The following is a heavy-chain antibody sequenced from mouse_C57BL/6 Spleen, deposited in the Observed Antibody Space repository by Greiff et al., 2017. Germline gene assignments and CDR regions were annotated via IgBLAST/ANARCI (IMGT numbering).Heavy chain of an antibody. Sequence: QVQLKESGAELVRPGTSVKVSCKASGYAFTNYLIEWVKQRPGQGLEWIGVINPGSGGTNYNEKFKGKATLTADKSSSTAYMQLSSLTSEDSAVYFCARRVYYGSSYWYFDVWGTGTTVTVSS. CDR2: INPGSGGT. J-gene: IGHJ1*03. CDR1: GYAFTNYL. CDR3: ARRVYYGSSYWYFDV. D-gene: IGHD1-1*01. V-gene: IGHV1-54*01.